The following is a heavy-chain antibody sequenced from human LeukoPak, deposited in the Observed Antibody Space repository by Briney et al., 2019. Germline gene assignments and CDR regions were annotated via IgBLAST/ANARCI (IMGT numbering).Heavy chain of an antibody. D-gene: IGHD2-2*01. Sequence: SVKVSCKASGGTFGSYAISWVRQAPGQGLEWMGGIIPIFGTANYAQKFQGRVTITTDESTSTAYMELSSLRSEDTAVYYCVVVVVPAATGVDYWGQGTLVTVSS. CDR1: GGTFGSYA. CDR3: VVVVVPAATGVDY. V-gene: IGHV1-69*05. CDR2: IIPIFGTA. J-gene: IGHJ4*02.